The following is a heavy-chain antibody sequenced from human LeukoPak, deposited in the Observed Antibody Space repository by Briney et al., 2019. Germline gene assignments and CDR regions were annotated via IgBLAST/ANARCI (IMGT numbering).Heavy chain of an antibody. Sequence: PSETLSLTCTVSGGPISSYYWSWIRQPAGKGLEWIGRIYTSGTTNYNPSLKSRVTMSLDTSKNQFSLKLSSVTAADTAVYYCARGSYDSSGYSVIFDYWGQGTLVTVSS. CDR2: IYTSGTT. CDR1: GGPISSYY. CDR3: ARGSYDSSGYSVIFDY. V-gene: IGHV4-4*07. D-gene: IGHD3-22*01. J-gene: IGHJ4*02.